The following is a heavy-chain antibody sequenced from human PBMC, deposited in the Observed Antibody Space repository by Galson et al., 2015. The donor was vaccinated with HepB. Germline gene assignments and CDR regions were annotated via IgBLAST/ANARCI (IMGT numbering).Heavy chain of an antibody. J-gene: IGHJ4*02. V-gene: IGHV5-51*01. CDR3: ARHTYCGGDCYSGLTY. CDR1: GYSFTNYW. Sequence: QSGAEVKKPGESLKISCKSSGYSFTNYWIGWVRQMPGKGLEWMGIIYPGDSDTRYSPSFQGQVTMSADKSISTAYLQWSSLKASDTAMYYCARHTYCGGDCYSGLTYGGQGTLVPVPS. D-gene: IGHD2-21*02. CDR2: IYPGDSDT.